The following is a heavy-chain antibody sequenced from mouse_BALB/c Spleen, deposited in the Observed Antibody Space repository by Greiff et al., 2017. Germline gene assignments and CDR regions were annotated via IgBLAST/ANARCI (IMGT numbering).Heavy chain of an antibody. CDR2: IDPENGNT. CDR3: AVITRAMDY. V-gene: IGHV14-1*02. D-gene: IGHD1-2*01. CDR1: GFNIKDYY. J-gene: IGHJ2*01. Sequence: VQLQQSGAELVRPGALVKLSCKASGFNIKDYYMHWVKQRPEQGLEWIGWIDPENGNTIYDPKFQGKASITADTSSNTAYLQLSSLTSEDTAVYYCAVITRAMDYWGQGTTLTVSS.